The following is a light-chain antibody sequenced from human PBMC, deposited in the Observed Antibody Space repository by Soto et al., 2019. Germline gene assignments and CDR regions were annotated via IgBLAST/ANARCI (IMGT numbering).Light chain of an antibody. J-gene: IGKJ4*01. CDR3: RHYVSHPVT. V-gene: IGKV1-5*03. CDR1: QSISNS. Sequence: DLQMTQSPSTLSASVGDRVTITCRASQSISNSLAWYPQKAGKAPNLLIYKASSLESGLPSRLRGSGSQTEFTLPDSILQPADVATCYCRHYVSHPVTFGVGTKVEMK. CDR2: KAS.